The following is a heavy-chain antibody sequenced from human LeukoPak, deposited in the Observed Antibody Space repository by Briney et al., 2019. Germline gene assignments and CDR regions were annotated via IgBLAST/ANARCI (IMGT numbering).Heavy chain of an antibody. D-gene: IGHD2-15*01. CDR3: ARGPGCSGGSCRGLDY. J-gene: IGHJ4*02. CDR1: GYTFTSYY. V-gene: IGHV1-46*01. CDR2: INPSDGST. Sequence: ASVKVSCKASGYTFTSYYMHWVRQAPGQGLEWMGIINPSDGSTNYAQKLQGRVTMTTDTSMSTAYMELRSLRSDDTAVYYCARGPGCSGGSCRGLDYWGQGTLVTVSS.